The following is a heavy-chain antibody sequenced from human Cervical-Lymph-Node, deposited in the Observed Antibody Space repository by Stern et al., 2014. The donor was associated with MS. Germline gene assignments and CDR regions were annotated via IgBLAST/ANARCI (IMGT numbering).Heavy chain of an antibody. CDR2: ITPITGEK. CDR1: GGTFSSYA. D-gene: IGHD3-10*01. Sequence: QLVQSGAEVRKPGSSVKVSCKASGGTFSSYAISWVRQAPGQGLEWMGGITPITGEKNYAQRFQGRVTITADRSTSTVYMELSSLRSDVYYCARDGGGRGVISYSCDSWGQGTLVTVSS. CDR3: ARDGGGRGVISYSCDS. J-gene: IGHJ4*02. V-gene: IGHV1-69*06.